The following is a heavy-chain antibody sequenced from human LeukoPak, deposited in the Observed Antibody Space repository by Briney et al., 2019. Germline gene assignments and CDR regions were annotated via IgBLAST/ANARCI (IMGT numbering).Heavy chain of an antibody. V-gene: IGHV3-48*01. CDR2: IGTSGNTI. Sequence: GGSLRLSCAASGFTFSGYIMNWVRQAPGKGLEWVSFIGTSGNTIYYADSVKGRFTVSRANAKNSLYLQMNSLRAEDTAVYYCARDQWLDYWGQGTLVTVSS. D-gene: IGHD6-19*01. J-gene: IGHJ4*02. CDR3: ARDQWLDY. CDR1: GFTFSGYI.